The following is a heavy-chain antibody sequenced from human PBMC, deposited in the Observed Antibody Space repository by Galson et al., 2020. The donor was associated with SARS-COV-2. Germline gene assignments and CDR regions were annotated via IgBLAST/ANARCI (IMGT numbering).Heavy chain of an antibody. J-gene: IGHJ3*02. CDR2: ISSSSSYI. CDR3: ARDGYNGGRAFDI. Sequence: GESLKISCAASGFTFSSYSMNWVRQAPGKGLEWVSSISSSSSYIYYADSVKGRFTISRDNAKNSLYLQMNSLRAEDTAVYYCARDGYNGGRAFDIWGQGTMVTVSS. CDR1: GFTFSSYS. D-gene: IGHD5-12*01. V-gene: IGHV3-21*01.